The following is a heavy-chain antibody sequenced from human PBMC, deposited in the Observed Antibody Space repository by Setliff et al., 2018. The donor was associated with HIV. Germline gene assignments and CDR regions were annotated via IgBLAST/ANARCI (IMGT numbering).Heavy chain of an antibody. V-gene: IGHV5-10-1*01. Sequence: PGESLKISCMGSGYSFTTYWITWVRQMPGKGLEWMGRIDPSDSYTDYSQSFHGHVTLSVDRSINTAYLQWSGLKASDTAMYYCARFAAATFGGAWFDPWGQGTLVTVSS. D-gene: IGHD3-16*01. J-gene: IGHJ5*02. CDR2: IDPSDSYT. CDR3: ARFAAATFGGAWFDP. CDR1: GYSFTTYW.